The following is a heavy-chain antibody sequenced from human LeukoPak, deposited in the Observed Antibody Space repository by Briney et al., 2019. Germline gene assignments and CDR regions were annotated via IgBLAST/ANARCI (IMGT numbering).Heavy chain of an antibody. Sequence: ASVKVCCKASGYTFTSYGISWVRQAPGQGLEWMGWISAYNGNTNYAQKLQGRVTMTTDTSTSTAYMELRSLRSDDTAVYYCARVFAYHLWFGESPHWFDPWGQGTLVTVSS. J-gene: IGHJ5*02. CDR2: ISAYNGNT. CDR1: GYTFTSYG. CDR3: ARVFAYHLWFGESPHWFDP. D-gene: IGHD3-10*01. V-gene: IGHV1-18*01.